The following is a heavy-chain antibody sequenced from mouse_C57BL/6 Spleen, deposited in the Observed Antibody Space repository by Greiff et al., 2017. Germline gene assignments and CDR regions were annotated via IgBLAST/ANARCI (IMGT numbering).Heavy chain of an antibody. J-gene: IGHJ2*01. CDR3: ARERTAQDFDY. CDR1: GYTFTSYW. CDR2: IHPNSGST. V-gene: IGHV1-64*01. D-gene: IGHD3-2*02. Sequence: QVQLQQPGAELVKPGASVKLSCKASGYTFTSYWMHWVKQRPGQGLEWIGMIHPNSGSTNYNEKFKSKAPLTVDKSSSTAYMQLSSRTSEDSAVDYCARERTAQDFDYWGQGTTLTVSS.